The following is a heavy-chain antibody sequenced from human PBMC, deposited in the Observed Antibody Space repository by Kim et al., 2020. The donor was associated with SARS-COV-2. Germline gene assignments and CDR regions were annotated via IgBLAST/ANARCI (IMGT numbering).Heavy chain of an antibody. V-gene: IGHV7-4-1*02. J-gene: IGHJ4*02. Sequence: ASVKVSCKASGYTFTTYVINWVRQAPGQGLDWMGWINTNTGDPTYAQGLTGRFVFSLDTSVSTTYLQISSLKAEDTAVYYCMRGLAGKVGDYWGQGALFTVSS. CDR3: MRGLAGKVGDY. D-gene: IGHD3-10*01. CDR2: INTNTGDP. CDR1: GYTFTTYV.